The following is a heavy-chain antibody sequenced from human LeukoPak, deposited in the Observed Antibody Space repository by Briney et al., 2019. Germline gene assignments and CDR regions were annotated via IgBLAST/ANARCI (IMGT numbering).Heavy chain of an antibody. CDR2: ISFSGTYI. V-gene: IGHV3-21*01. Sequence: PGGSLRLSCAASGFSFSSYSMNWVRQAPGKGLEWVSSISFSGTYIYYADSLKGRITIPRDNARRSLFPQMNSLRAEDTAVYYCARRASTERGHSYGLDYWGQGTLVTVSS. D-gene: IGHD5-18*01. J-gene: IGHJ4*02. CDR3: ARRASTERGHSYGLDY. CDR1: GFSFSSYS.